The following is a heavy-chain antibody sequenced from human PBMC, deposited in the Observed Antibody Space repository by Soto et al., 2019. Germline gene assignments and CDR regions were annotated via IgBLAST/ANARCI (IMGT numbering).Heavy chain of an antibody. Sequence: SETLSLTCTASGGSISSSSYYWGWLRQPPGKGLEWIGSIYYSGSTYYNPSLKSRVTISVDTSKNQFSLKLSSVTAADTAVYYCATLQTIRGYSYGFTQYYYYYGMDVWGQGTTVT. CDR1: GGSISSSSYY. J-gene: IGHJ6*02. V-gene: IGHV4-39*01. D-gene: IGHD5-18*01. CDR3: ATLQTIRGYSYGFTQYYYYYGMDV. CDR2: IYYSGST.